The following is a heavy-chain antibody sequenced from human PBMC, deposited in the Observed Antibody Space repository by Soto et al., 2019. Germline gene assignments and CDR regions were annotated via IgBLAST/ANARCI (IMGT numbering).Heavy chain of an antibody. V-gene: IGHV5-51*01. CDR2: IYPADSDT. CDR3: ASHPNGDYDGMDV. CDR1: PSRFSRYS. J-gene: IGHJ6*02. D-gene: IGHD4-17*01. Sequence: SMRVSWSRAPSRFSRYSVDWMCPMRRNGLEWMGIIYPADSDTRHSPTFQGQVTISADKSISTAYLQWSSLKASDIAMYYWASHPNGDYDGMDVWRQGTRVTVAS.